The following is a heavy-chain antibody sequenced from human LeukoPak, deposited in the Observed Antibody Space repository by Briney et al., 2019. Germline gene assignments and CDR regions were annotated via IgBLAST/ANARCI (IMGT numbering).Heavy chain of an antibody. V-gene: IGHV3-30*04. D-gene: IGHD3-10*01. CDR1: GFTFSSYE. J-gene: IGHJ4*02. Sequence: GGSLRLSCAASGFTFSSYEMNWVRQAPGKGLEWVTFIQYDGSNKYYADSVKGRFTISRDNSKNTVYLQMNSLRTEDTAVYYCARSLTMVRAYDYWGQGTLVTVSS. CDR2: IQYDGSNK. CDR3: ARSLTMVRAYDY.